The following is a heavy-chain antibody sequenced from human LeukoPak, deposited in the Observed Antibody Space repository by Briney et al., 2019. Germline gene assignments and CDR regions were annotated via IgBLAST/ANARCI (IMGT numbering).Heavy chain of an antibody. Sequence: GGSLRLSCSVSGFSFSSYAMHWVRQAPGKGLEYVSSISSNGDSTYYADSVRGRFTISRDNSKNTLFLQMSSLRAEDTAVYYCVKDRYVDYWGQGTLVTVSS. J-gene: IGHJ4*02. D-gene: IGHD3-16*01. V-gene: IGHV3-64D*09. CDR2: ISSNGDST. CDR3: VKDRYVDY. CDR1: GFSFSSYA.